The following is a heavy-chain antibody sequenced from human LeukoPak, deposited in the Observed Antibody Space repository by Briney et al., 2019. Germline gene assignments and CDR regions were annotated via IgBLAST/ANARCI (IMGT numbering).Heavy chain of an antibody. CDR1: GGSFSGYY. Sequence: ETLSLTCAVYGGSFSGYYWSWIRQPPGKGLEWVANIKQDGSEKYYVDSVKGRFTISRDNAKNSLYLQMNSLRAEDTAVYYCARVPVAGPDYYYYYGMDVWGQGTTVTVSS. CDR3: ARVPVAGPDYYYYYGMDV. CDR2: IKQDGSEK. J-gene: IGHJ6*02. V-gene: IGHV3-7*01. D-gene: IGHD6-19*01.